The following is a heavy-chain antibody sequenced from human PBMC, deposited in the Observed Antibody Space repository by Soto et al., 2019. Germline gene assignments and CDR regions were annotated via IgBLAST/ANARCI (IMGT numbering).Heavy chain of an antibody. Sequence: GGSLRLSCAASGFTFSDYYMSWIRQAPGTGLQWVSYISSSGSTIYYADSVKGRFTISRDNAKNSLYLQMNSLRAEDTAVYYCARARPPYSSGWDYWGQGTLVTVSS. D-gene: IGHD6-19*01. J-gene: IGHJ4*02. V-gene: IGHV3-11*01. CDR3: ARARPPYSSGWDY. CDR1: GFTFSDYY. CDR2: ISSSGSTI.